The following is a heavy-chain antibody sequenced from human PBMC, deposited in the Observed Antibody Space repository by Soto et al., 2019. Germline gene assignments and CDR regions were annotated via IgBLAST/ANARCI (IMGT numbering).Heavy chain of an antibody. Sequence: QLQLQEFGSGLVKPSQTLSLTSAVSGGSISSGGYSWSWIRQPPGKGLEWIGYIYHSGSTYYNPSLKSRVTISVDRSKNQFSLKLSSVTAADTAVYYCAAGGGLPRYYWGQGTLVTVSS. D-gene: IGHD5-12*01. J-gene: IGHJ4*02. V-gene: IGHV4-30-2*01. CDR2: IYHSGST. CDR3: AAGGGLPRYY. CDR1: GGSISSGGYS.